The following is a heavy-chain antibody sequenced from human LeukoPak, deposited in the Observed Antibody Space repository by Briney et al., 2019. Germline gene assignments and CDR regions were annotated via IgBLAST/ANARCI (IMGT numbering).Heavy chain of an antibody. CDR2: ISSSSSYI. D-gene: IGHD6-19*01. CDR3: ARFARIAVADNLGEGDY. CDR1: GFTFSSYS. Sequence: GGSLRLSCAASGFTFSSYSMNWVRQAPGKGLEWVSSISSSSSYIYYADSVKGRFTISRDNAKNSLYLQMNSLRAEDTAVYYCARFARIAVADNLGEGDYWGQGTLVTVSS. J-gene: IGHJ4*02. V-gene: IGHV3-21*01.